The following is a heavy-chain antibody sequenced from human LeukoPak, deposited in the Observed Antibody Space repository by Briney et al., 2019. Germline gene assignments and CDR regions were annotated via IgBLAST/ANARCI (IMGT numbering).Heavy chain of an antibody. CDR2: LYTTGST. D-gene: IGHD6-6*01. J-gene: IGHJ4*02. CDR1: GGTINSFY. Sequence: SETLSVTCTASGGTINSFYWSWIRQPPGKGLEWIRYLYTTGSTPSNPSLKSRITMSLDTSKNQFSLKLSSVTAADTAVYYCARRAVTGSSPFDSWGQGTLVTVSS. CDR3: ARRAVTGSSPFDS. V-gene: IGHV4-4*09.